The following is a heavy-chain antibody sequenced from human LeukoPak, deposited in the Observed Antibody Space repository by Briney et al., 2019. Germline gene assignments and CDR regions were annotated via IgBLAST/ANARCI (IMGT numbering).Heavy chain of an antibody. CDR1: GDSISSYY. V-gene: IGHV4-59*01. Sequence: PSETLSLTCTVSGDSISSYYWSWIRQTPGKGREWIGYVYYRRSTSYNPSLKSRVTISVDTSKNQFSLTLSSVTAADTAVYYCARVADQNWYFDLWGRGPLVTVSS. J-gene: IGHJ2*01. CDR3: ARVADQNWYFDL. CDR2: VYYRRST.